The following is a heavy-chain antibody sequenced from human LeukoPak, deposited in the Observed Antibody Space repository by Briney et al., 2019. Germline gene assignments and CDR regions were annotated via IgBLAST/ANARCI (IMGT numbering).Heavy chain of an antibody. Sequence: ASVKVSCKASGCTFTSYGISWVRQAPGQGLEWMGWISAYNGNTNYAQKLQGRFTMTTDTSTSTAYMELRSLRSDDTAVYYCASATVRSYYYGMDAWGQGTTVTVSS. D-gene: IGHD3-10*01. V-gene: IGHV1-18*01. CDR2: ISAYNGNT. J-gene: IGHJ6*02. CDR1: GCTFTSYG. CDR3: ASATVRSYYYGMDA.